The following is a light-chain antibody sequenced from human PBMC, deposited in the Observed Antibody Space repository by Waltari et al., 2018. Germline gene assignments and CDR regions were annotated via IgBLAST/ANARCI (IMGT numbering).Light chain of an antibody. CDR2: AAS. V-gene: IGKV1-17*03. CDR1: QTISSY. CDR3: QQHNSHPPT. J-gene: IGKJ1*01. Sequence: DIQMTQSPSSLSASVGDRVTITCRASQTISSYLAWYQQKPGKVPKLLIYAASSLESGVPSRFSGSGSGTEFTLTISILQPEDFATYYCQQHNSHPPTFGQGTKVEIK.